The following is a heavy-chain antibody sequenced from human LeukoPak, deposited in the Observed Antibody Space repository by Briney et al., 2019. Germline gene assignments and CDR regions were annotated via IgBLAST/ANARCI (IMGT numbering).Heavy chain of an antibody. D-gene: IGHD3-3*01. CDR2: ISAYNGNT. Sequence: ASVKVSCKASGYTFTSYGISCVRQAPGQGLECMGWISAYNGNTNHAQKLQDRVTMTTATSTSTAYMELRSLRSDDTAVYYCARDMGFWSGYYDYWGQGTLVTVSS. V-gene: IGHV1-18*01. J-gene: IGHJ4*02. CDR3: ARDMGFWSGYYDY. CDR1: GYTFTSYG.